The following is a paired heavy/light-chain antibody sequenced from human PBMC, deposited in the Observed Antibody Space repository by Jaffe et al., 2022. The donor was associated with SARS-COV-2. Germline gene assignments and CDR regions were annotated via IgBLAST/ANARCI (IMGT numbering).Light chain of an antibody. CDR1: NIGSES. CDR2: DDR. Sequence: SYVLSQPPSVSVAPGQTARITCEANNIGSESVHWYQQRPGQAPVLVVHDDRDRPSGIPERFSGTNSGNMATLIITRVEAGDEADYYCQVWDSSTEHRRVFGTGTKVTVL. V-gene: IGLV3-21*02. J-gene: IGLJ1*01. CDR3: QVWDSSTEHRRV.
Heavy chain of an antibody. CDR3: AKEGGQGFTYGYYDY. CDR1: GFTVNNHY. D-gene: IGHD5-18*01. Sequence: EVQLVESGGGLVQPGGSLRLSCAASGFTVNNHYMSWVRQAPGKGLEWVSVIYSGGNTYYADSVRGRFTISRHNSKNTLFLQMNSLRLEDTARYYCAKEGGQGFTYGYYDYWGQGTLVTVSS. CDR2: IYSGGNT. J-gene: IGHJ4*02. V-gene: IGHV3-53*04.